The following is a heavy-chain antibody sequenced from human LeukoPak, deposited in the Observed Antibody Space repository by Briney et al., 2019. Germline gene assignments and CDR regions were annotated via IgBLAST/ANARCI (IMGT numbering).Heavy chain of an antibody. Sequence: SETLSLTCAVYGGSFSGYYWSWIRQPPGKGLEWIGEINHSGSTNYNPSLKSRVTISVDTSKNQFSLKLSSVTAADTAVYYCARIIPFWGGYSNGMDVWGQGTTVTVSS. CDR1: GGSFSGYY. J-gene: IGHJ6*02. D-gene: IGHD3-3*01. CDR3: ARIIPFWGGYSNGMDV. CDR2: INHSGST. V-gene: IGHV4-34*01.